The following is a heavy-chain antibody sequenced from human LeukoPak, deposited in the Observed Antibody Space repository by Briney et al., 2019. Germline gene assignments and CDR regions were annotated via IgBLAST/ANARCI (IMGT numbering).Heavy chain of an antibody. CDR3: ARSLDYDFWSGYYFDY. D-gene: IGHD3-3*01. CDR2: IYTSGST. Sequence: PSETLSLTCTVSGGSISSYYWSWIRQPAGKGLEWIGRIYTSGSTNYNPSLKSRVTISVDTSKNQFSLKLSSVTAADTAVYYCARSLDYDFWSGYYFDYWGQGTLVTVSS. V-gene: IGHV4-4*07. CDR1: GGSISSYY. J-gene: IGHJ4*02.